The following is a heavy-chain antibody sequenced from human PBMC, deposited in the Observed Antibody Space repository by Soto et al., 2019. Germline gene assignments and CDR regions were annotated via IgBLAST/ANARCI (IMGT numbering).Heavy chain of an antibody. J-gene: IGHJ6*03. CDR2: ISWNSGSI. CDR1: GFTFDDYA. CDR3: AKDGAARDYYYYYMDV. V-gene: IGHV3-9*01. Sequence: GGSLRLSCAASGFTFDDYAMHWVRQAPGKGLEWVSGISWNSGSIGYADSVKGRFTISRDNAKNSLYLQMNSLRAEDTALYYCAKDGAARDYYYYYMDVWGKGTTVTVSS. D-gene: IGHD6-6*01.